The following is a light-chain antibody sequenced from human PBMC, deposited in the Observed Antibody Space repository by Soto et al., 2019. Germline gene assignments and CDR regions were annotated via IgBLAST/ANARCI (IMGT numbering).Light chain of an antibody. Sequence: QSVLTQSSSASASLGSSVKLTCTLSSGNSDDLIAWHQQQQGKAHRYMMKVEGSGNYNRGSGVPDRVSGSSSGADRYLTIANLHSEDEADYYCETWGSAIWVFGGGTKLTVL. V-gene: IGLV4-60*03. J-gene: IGLJ3*02. CDR3: ETWGSAIWV. CDR1: SGNSDDL. CDR2: VEGSGNY.